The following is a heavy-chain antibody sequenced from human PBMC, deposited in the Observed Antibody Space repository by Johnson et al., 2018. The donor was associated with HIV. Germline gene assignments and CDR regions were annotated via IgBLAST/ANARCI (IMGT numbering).Heavy chain of an antibody. D-gene: IGHD3-22*01. J-gene: IGHJ3*02. Sequence: QVQLVESGGGVVQPGRSLRLSCAASGFTFSSFAMHWVRQAQGKGLDWVALISYDGSNKYYADSVKGRFTISRDNSKNTLYLQMNSLRAEDTALYYCARERTIYYDSTGYYYPDAFDIWGPGTMVTVSS. CDR1: GFTFSSFA. CDR3: ARERTIYYDSTGYYYPDAFDI. CDR2: ISYDGSNK. V-gene: IGHV3-30-3*01.